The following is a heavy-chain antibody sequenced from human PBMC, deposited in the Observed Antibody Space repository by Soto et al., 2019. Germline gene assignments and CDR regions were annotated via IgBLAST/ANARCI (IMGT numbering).Heavy chain of an antibody. CDR3: AKGSGPYRPYYFDY. J-gene: IGHJ4*02. CDR1: GFTFNSYA. CDR2: ITDSGGDT. D-gene: IGHD6-25*01. V-gene: IGHV3-23*01. Sequence: EVQLLESGGDLVQPGGSLRLSCAASGFTFNSYAMSWVRQAPWKGLEWVSAITDSGGDTYYADSVKGRFTLSRDNSRNTLYLEMNSLRVEDTALYYCAKGSGPYRPYYFDYWGQGTLVTVSS.